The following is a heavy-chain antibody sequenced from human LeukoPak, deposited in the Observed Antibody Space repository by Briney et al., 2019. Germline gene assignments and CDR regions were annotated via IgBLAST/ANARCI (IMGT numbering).Heavy chain of an antibody. CDR1: GYTFSNYG. V-gene: IGHV1-18*01. Sequence: ASVNVSCKASGYTFSNYGFSWVRQAPGQGLEWMGWISAYNGNTNYAQKLQGRVTMTTDTSTSTAYMELRSLRSDDTAVYYCARDWHFDWLLGLGYYYGMDVWGQGTTVTVSS. CDR2: ISAYNGNT. J-gene: IGHJ6*02. CDR3: ARDWHFDWLLGLGYYYGMDV. D-gene: IGHD3-9*01.